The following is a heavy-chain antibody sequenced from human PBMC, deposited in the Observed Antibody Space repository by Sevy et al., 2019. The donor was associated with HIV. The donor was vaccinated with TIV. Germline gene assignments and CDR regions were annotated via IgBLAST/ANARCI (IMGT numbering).Heavy chain of an antibody. D-gene: IGHD2-8*01. Sequence: GGSLRLSCATTGFSFSQYAFHWVRQAPGKGLDWVSFISYDGSYKKYADSVKGRFTISRDNSRNTLYLQMNSLRFDDTAVYYCARIAVTYCTNDCYHRFDYWGQGALVTVSS. CDR3: ARIAVTYCTNDCYHRFDY. CDR2: ISYDGSYK. J-gene: IGHJ4*02. V-gene: IGHV3-30*04. CDR1: GFSFSQYA.